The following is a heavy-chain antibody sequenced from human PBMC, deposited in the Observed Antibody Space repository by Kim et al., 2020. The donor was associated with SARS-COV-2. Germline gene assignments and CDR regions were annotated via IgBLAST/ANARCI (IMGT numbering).Heavy chain of an antibody. CDR3: ARRKVTADYYYYGLDV. J-gene: IGHJ6*02. D-gene: IGHD4-4*01. Sequence: DSVEGRFTISRDNAKNSLFLQMNDLRHEDTGVYYCARRKVTADYYYYGLDVWGQGTTVAVSS. V-gene: IGHV3-11*06.